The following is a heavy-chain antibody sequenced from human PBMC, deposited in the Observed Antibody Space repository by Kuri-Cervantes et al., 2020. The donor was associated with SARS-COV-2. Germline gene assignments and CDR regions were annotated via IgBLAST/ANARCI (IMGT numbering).Heavy chain of an antibody. V-gene: IGHV3-33*01. CDR2: EWCDGRNK. J-gene: IGHJ4*02. D-gene: IGHD3-22*01. Sequence: GGAVRVCGLGSEFACSSDGMHWVRQARGKGLEWVAVEWCDGRNKYYAESVKGRFTISRDNSKTTLFLQMDGLRAEDTAVYYCARGGSPYYQDSSGPYGGNKSDHWGQGTLVTVSS. CDR1: EFACSSDG. CDR3: ARGGSPYYQDSSGPYGGNKSDH.